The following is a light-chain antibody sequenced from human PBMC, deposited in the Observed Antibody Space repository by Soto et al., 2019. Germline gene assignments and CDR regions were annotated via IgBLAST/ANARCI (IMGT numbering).Light chain of an antibody. CDR2: LGS. Sequence: DIVMTQSPLSLPVTPGEPASISCRSSQSLLHSNGYNYLDWYLQKPGQSPQLLIYLGSNRASGVPDRFSGGGSGPDFTLKISRVEAEDVGVYYCMQALQTPLTFAGGTRVEIK. CDR3: MQALQTPLT. CDR1: QSLLHSNGYNY. J-gene: IGKJ4*01. V-gene: IGKV2-28*01.